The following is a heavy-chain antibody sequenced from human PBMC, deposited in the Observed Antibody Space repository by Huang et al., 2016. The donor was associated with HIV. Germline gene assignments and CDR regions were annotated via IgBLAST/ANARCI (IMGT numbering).Heavy chain of an antibody. CDR1: VGSISTDIYY. D-gene: IGHD3-10*01. Sequence: QLQLQESGPGLVRPSETLSLTCTVSVGSISTDIYYWGWIRQPPGKGLEWIGNIYNNGSTYQNPSLKRRITISVDTSKNQFSLKLSSVTAADTAVYYCARYFYNSGSYRFDYWGQGSQVTVSS. J-gene: IGHJ4*02. V-gene: IGHV4-39*01. CDR3: ARYFYNSGSYRFDY. CDR2: IYNNGST.